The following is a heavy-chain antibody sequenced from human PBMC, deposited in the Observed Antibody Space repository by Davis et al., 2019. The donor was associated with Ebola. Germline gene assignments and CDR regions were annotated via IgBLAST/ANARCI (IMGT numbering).Heavy chain of an antibody. CDR1: GFTFSSYG. D-gene: IGHD6-13*01. CDR3: GRAYSSSYGMDV. CDR2: IRYDGSNK. Sequence: GESLKISCAASGFTFSSYGMHWVRQAPGKGLEWVAFIRYDGSNKYYADSVKGRFTISRDNSKNTLYLQMNSLRAEDTAVYYCGRAYSSSYGMDVWGKGTTVTVSS. J-gene: IGHJ6*04. V-gene: IGHV3-30*02.